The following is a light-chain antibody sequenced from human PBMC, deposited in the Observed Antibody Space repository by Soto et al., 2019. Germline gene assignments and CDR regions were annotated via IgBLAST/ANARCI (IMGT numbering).Light chain of an antibody. CDR3: CSYAGHSTFV. V-gene: IGLV2-23*03. Sequence: QSVLTQVASVSGSPGQSITISCSGTRSNVGGYNLVSWYQQHPGKAPKVVIYGGNKRPLGISDRFSASKSGNTAALTISGLQNEDEADYYCCSYAGHSTFVFGSGTKVTVL. CDR1: RSNVGGYNL. CDR2: GGN. J-gene: IGLJ1*01.